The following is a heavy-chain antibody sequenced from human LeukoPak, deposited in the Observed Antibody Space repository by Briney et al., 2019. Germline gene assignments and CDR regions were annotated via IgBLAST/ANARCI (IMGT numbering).Heavy chain of an antibody. V-gene: IGHV4-59*11. CDR3: ARRAALRSGYSGFDY. D-gene: IGHD3-3*01. J-gene: IGHJ4*02. CDR2: IYYSGST. Sequence: SETLSLTCTVSGGSISSHYWSWIRQPPGEGLEWIGYIYYSGSTNYNPSLKSRVTISVDTSKNQFSLKLSSVTAADTAVYYCARRAALRSGYSGFDYWGQGTLVTVSS. CDR1: GGSISSHY.